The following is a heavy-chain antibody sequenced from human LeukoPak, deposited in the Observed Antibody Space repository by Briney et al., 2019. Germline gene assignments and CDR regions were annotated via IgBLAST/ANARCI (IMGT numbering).Heavy chain of an antibody. Sequence: ASVKVSCKASGYTFTSYAMNWVRQAPGQGLEWMGWINTNTGNPTYAQGFTGRFVFSLDTSVSTAYLQISSLKAEDTAVYYCARVSSSSWLDLSYYYGMDVWGQGTTVTVSS. V-gene: IGHV7-4-1*02. D-gene: IGHD6-13*01. CDR3: ARVSSSSWLDLSYYYGMDV. J-gene: IGHJ6*02. CDR2: INTNTGNP. CDR1: GYTFTSYA.